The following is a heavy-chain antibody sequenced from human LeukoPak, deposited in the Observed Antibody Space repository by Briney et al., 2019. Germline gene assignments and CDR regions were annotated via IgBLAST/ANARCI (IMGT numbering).Heavy chain of an antibody. CDR3: AREAAAVNFDY. D-gene: IGHD6-13*01. V-gene: IGHV7-4-1*02. J-gene: IGHJ4*02. Sequence: ASVKVSCKASGYTFTSYAMNWVRQAPGQGLEWMGWINTNTGNPTYAEGFTGRFVFSLDTSVSTAYLQISSLKAEDTAMYYCAREAAAVNFDYWGQGTLVTVSS. CDR2: INTNTGNP. CDR1: GYTFTSYA.